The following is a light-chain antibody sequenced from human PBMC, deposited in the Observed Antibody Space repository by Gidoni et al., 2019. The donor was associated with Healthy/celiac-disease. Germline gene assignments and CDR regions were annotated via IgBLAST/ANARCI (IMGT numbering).Light chain of an antibody. V-gene: IGLV2-14*04. Sequence: PGQSITISCTGTSSDVGGYNYVSWYQQHPGKAPKLMIYDVSNRPSGVSNRFSGSKSGNTASLTISGLQAEDEADYYCSSYTSSSTPVVFGGGTKLTVL. J-gene: IGLJ2*01. CDR2: DVS. CDR3: SSYTSSSTPVV. CDR1: SSDVGGYNY.